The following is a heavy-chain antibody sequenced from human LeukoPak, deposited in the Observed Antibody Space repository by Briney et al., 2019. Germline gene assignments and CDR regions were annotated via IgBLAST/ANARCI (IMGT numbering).Heavy chain of an antibody. J-gene: IGHJ1*01. CDR1: GGSISSYY. CDR3: ARRRAGEYFQH. Sequence: NPSETLSLTCTVSGGSISSYYWSWIRQPPGKGLEWIGYIYYSGSTNYNPSLKSRVTISVDTSKNQFSLKLSSVTAADTAVYYCARRRAGEYFQHWGQGTLVTVSS. V-gene: IGHV4-59*08. CDR2: IYYSGST. D-gene: IGHD3-10*01.